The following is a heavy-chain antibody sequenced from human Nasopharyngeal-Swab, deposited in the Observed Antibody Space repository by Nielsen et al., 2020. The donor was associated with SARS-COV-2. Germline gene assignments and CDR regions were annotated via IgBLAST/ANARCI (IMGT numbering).Heavy chain of an antibody. V-gene: IGHV3-21*04. CDR3: AKEESSYDFWSGYVTNYYYNGMDV. CDR1: GSTFNNYN. Sequence: GESLKISCAASGSTFNNYNFNWVRQAPGKGLEWVSSISSSSSYIYYADSVKGRFTISRDNAKNSLYLQMNSLRAEDTAVYYCAKEESSYDFWSGYVTNYYYNGMDVWGQGTTVTVSS. CDR2: ISSSSSYI. D-gene: IGHD3-3*01. J-gene: IGHJ6*02.